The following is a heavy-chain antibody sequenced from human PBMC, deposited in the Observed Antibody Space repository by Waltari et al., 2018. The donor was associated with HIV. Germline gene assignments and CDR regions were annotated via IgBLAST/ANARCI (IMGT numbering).Heavy chain of an antibody. CDR2: IKHSGSN. Sequence: QVQLQQWGAGLLKPSETLSLTCAVYGGSFSGYYWSWIRQPPGKGLEWIGEIKHSGSNNYNPSLKSRVTISVDTSKNQFSLKLSSVTAADTAVYYCARARKRGMVRGYYFDYWGQGTLVTVSS. D-gene: IGHD3-10*01. V-gene: IGHV4-34*01. CDR3: ARARKRGMVRGYYFDY. J-gene: IGHJ4*02. CDR1: GGSFSGYY.